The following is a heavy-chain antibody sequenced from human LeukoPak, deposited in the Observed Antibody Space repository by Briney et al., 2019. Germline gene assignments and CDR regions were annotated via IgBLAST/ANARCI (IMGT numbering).Heavy chain of an antibody. D-gene: IGHD1-26*01. J-gene: IGHJ4*02. CDR1: GFTFSNYW. V-gene: IGHV3-66*01. CDR3: ARDGEWELNYFDY. CDR2: IYSGGST. Sequence: GGSLRLSCATSGFTFSNYWMAWVRKPPGKGLEWVSVIYSGGSTYYADSVKGRFTISRDNAKNSLYLQMNSLRAEDTAVYYCARDGEWELNYFDYWGQGTLVTVSS.